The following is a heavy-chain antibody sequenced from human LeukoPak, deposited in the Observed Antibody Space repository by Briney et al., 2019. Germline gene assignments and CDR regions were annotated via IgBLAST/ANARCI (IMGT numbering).Heavy chain of an antibody. CDR2: IYTSGNT. V-gene: IGHV4-61*02. D-gene: IGHD3-22*01. Sequence: SENLSLTCTVSGGSISSGSYYWSWIRQPAGKGLEWIGRIYTSGNTNYNPSLKSRVTISVDTSKNQFSLKLSSVTAADTAVYYCARDHFYDSSGYYDYFYYYMDVWGKGTTVTISS. J-gene: IGHJ6*03. CDR3: ARDHFYDSSGYYDYFYYYMDV. CDR1: GGSISSGSYY.